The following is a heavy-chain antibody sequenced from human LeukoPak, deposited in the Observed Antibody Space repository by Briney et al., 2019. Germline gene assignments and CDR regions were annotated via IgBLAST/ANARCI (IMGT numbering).Heavy chain of an antibody. CDR2: MDPTGSQK. V-gene: IGHV3-7*01. Sequence: PGGSLRLSCADSQFTFNGSWMNWVRQAPGKGLEWVANMDPTGSQKRYVDSVRGRFTISKDNPGASLYLDMRSLRAEDTAIYYCAIWTSGNYGGQGTLVTVSS. D-gene: IGHD1-1*01. CDR3: AIWTSGNY. J-gene: IGHJ4*02. CDR1: QFTFNGSW.